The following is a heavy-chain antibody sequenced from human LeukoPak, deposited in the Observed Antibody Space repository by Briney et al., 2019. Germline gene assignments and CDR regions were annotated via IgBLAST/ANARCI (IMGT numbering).Heavy chain of an antibody. V-gene: IGHV4-4*07. D-gene: IGHD1-26*01. Sequence: PSETLSLTCTVSGGSISSYYWSWIRQPAGKGLEWIGRIYTSGSTNYNPSLKSRVTITVDTSKNQFSLKLSSVTAADTAVYYCAREALVGATIDPWGQGTLVTVSS. CDR2: IYTSGST. CDR1: GGSISSYY. J-gene: IGHJ5*02. CDR3: AREALVGATIDP.